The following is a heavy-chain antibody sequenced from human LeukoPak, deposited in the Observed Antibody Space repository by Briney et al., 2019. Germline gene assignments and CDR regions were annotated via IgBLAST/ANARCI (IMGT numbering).Heavy chain of an antibody. CDR1: GFIFSDYI. D-gene: IGHD4-23*01. Sequence: GSLRLSCAASGFIFSDYIMDWVRKAPGKGLECVGRIRTRINSSTTEYAASVKGRFTISRDDSKNSMYLHMNSLKTEDTAVYHCSRDGGEGGNSAFDIWGQGTMVTVSS. CDR3: SRDGGEGGNSAFDI. CDR2: IRTRINSSTT. V-gene: IGHV3-72*01. J-gene: IGHJ3*02.